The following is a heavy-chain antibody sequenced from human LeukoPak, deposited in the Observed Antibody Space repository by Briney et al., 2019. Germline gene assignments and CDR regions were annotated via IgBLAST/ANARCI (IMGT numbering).Heavy chain of an antibody. V-gene: IGHV4-34*01. CDR1: GGSFSGYY. J-gene: IGHJ3*02. D-gene: IGHD3-9*01. Sequence: PSETLSLTCAVYGGSFSGYYWSWIRQPPGKGLEWIGEINHSGSTNYNPSLKSRVTISVDTSKNQFSLKLSSVTAADTAVYYCASDYYDILTGYYPHDAFDIWGQGTMVTVSS. CDR2: INHSGST. CDR3: ASDYYDILTGYYPHDAFDI.